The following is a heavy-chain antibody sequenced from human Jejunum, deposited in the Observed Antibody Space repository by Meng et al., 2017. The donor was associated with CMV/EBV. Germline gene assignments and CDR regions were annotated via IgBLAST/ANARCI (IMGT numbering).Heavy chain of an antibody. J-gene: IGHJ5*02. V-gene: IGHV3-30*02. CDR3: ARRVEWSDL. Sequence: QGRLVGSGGGVVPPGGSLRLSCVASGFTLSIYGMHWVRQAPGKGLEWVAFLRYDGSIKYYVDSVKGRFTISKDNSKNTLYLQMDSLRGEDTAMYYCARRVEWSDLWGQGTLVTVSS. CDR1: GFTLSIYG. CDR2: LRYDGSIK. D-gene: IGHD3-3*01.